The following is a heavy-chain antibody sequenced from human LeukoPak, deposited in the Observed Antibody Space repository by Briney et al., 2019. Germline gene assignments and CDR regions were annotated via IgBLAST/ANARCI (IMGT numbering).Heavy chain of an antibody. Sequence: GASVKVSCKASGYTFTGYYMHWVRQAPGQGLEWVGRINPNSGGTNYAQKFRGRVTMTRDTSISTAYMELSRLRSDDTAVYYCARVGGSYWGTLFDYWGQGTLVTVSS. CDR2: INPNSGGT. J-gene: IGHJ4*02. D-gene: IGHD1-26*01. CDR1: GYTFTGYY. CDR3: ARVGGSYWGTLFDY. V-gene: IGHV1-2*06.